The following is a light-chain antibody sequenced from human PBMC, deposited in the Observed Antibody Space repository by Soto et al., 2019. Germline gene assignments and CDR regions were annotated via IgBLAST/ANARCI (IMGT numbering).Light chain of an antibody. CDR1: QSVSSK. Sequence: EIVMTQSPATLSVSPGEGATLSCRASQSVSSKLAWYQQKPGQAPRPLIYGASTRATGIPARFSGSGSGTEFTLTISSLQPDDFATYYCQHYNTYSEAFGQGTKVDNK. CDR3: QHYNTYSEA. CDR2: GAS. J-gene: IGKJ1*01. V-gene: IGKV3-15*01.